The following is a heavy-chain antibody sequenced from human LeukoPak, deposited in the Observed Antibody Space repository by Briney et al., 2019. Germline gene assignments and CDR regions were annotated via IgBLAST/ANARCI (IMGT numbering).Heavy chain of an antibody. D-gene: IGHD4-17*01. CDR3: VRGDYGDYTLFDY. V-gene: IGHV3-23*01. CDR2: ISADGRT. J-gene: IGHJ4*02. Sequence: GGSLRLSCAASGFTFSSYSMSWVRQAPGKGLEWVSLISADGRTFYADSVKGRFTISRDNTKNTLYLQMNSLRAEDTAVYYCVRGDYGDYTLFDYWGQGTLVTVSS. CDR1: GFTFSSYS.